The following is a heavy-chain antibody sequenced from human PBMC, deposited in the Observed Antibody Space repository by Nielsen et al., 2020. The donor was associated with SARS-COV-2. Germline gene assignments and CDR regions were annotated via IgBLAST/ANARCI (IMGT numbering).Heavy chain of an antibody. V-gene: IGHV3-33*01. CDR1: GFTFSSYG. Sequence: GESLKISCAASGFTFSSYGMHWVRQAPGKGLEWVAVIWYDGSNKYYADSVKGRFTISRDNSKNTPYLQMNSLRTEDTAVYYCASELVPGYYGMDVWGQGTTVTVPS. CDR3: ASELVPGYYGMDV. D-gene: IGHD6-13*01. J-gene: IGHJ6*02. CDR2: IWYDGSNK.